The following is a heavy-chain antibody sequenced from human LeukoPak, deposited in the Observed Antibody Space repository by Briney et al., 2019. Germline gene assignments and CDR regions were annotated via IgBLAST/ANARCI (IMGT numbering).Heavy chain of an antibody. CDR2: IYSSGGA. J-gene: IGHJ5*02. V-gene: IGHV4-4*09. CDR3: ARFGSSSWPNWFDP. D-gene: IGHD6-13*01. Sequence: SETLSLTCIVSGGSISSYFWSWIRQPPGKGLEWIGYIYSSGGANYNPSLKSRVTISVDTSKNQFSLKLSSVTAADTAVYYCARFGSSSWPNWFDPWGQGTLVTVSS. CDR1: GGSISSYF.